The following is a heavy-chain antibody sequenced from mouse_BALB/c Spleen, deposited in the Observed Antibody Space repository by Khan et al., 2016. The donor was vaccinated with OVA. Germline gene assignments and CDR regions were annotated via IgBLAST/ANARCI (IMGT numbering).Heavy chain of an antibody. J-gene: IGHJ3*01. D-gene: IGHD1-1*01. Sequence: VKLLESGAELAKPGASVKMSCKASGYTFTNYWMHWVKQRPGQGLEWIGYINPSTGYSEYNQKFKDKATLTADKSSSTAYIQLSSLTSEDSAVYYGANHGSSSAWLTYWGQGTLVTVAA. V-gene: IGHV1-7*01. CDR1: GYTFTNYW. CDR3: ANHGSSSAWLTY. CDR2: INPSTGYS.